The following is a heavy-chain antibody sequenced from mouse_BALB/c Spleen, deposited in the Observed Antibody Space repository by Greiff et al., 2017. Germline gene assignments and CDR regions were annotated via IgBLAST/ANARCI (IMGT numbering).Heavy chain of an antibody. D-gene: IGHD2-4*01. CDR1: GFTFSSYG. Sequence: EVKLMESGGGLVQPGGSLKLSCAASGFTFSSYGMSWVRQTPDKRLELVATINSNGGSTYYPDSVKGRFTISRDNAKNTLYLQMSSLKSEDTAMYYCARTTMITPWYFDVWGAGTTVTVSS. CDR2: INSNGGST. CDR3: ARTTMITPWYFDV. J-gene: IGHJ1*01. V-gene: IGHV5-6-3*01.